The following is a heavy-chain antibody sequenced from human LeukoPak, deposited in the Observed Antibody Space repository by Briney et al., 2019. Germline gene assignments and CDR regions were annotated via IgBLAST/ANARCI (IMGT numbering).Heavy chain of an antibody. CDR3: ARDAGYGYDRFDY. D-gene: IGHD5-18*01. Sequence: PGGSPRLSCAPSGFIFSSFAMAWVRQAPGKGLEWVANIKEDGSDKNYVESLKGRFTISRDNAKNSLYLQMDSLRAEDTAVYYCARDAGYGYDRFDYWGQGTQVTVSS. V-gene: IGHV3-7*01. CDR1: GFIFSSFA. CDR2: IKEDGSDK. J-gene: IGHJ4*02.